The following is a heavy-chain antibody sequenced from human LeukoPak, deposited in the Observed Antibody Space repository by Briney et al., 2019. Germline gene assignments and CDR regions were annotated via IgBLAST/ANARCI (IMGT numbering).Heavy chain of an antibody. D-gene: IGHD5-12*01. CDR3: ARDEAVPWGYDNYYYYGMDV. V-gene: IGHV3-33*01. CDR2: IWYDGSNK. J-gene: IGHJ6*02. Sequence: GRSLRLSCAASGFTFSSYCMHWVRQAPGKGLEWVAVIWYDGSNKYYAASVKGRFTISRDNSKNTLYLKMNSLRAEDTAVYYCARDEAVPWGYDNYYYYGMDVWGQGTTVTVSS. CDR1: GFTFSSYC.